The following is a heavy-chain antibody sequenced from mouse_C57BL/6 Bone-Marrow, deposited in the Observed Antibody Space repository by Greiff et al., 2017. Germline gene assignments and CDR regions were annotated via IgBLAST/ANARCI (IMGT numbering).Heavy chain of an antibody. D-gene: IGHD1-1*01. V-gene: IGHV1-26*01. Sequence: EVKLQQSGPELVKPGASVKISCKASGYTFTDYYMNWVKQSHGKSLEWIGDINPNNGGTSYNQKFKGKATLTVDKSSSTAYMELRSLTSEDSAVYYCARGYYGSSYFFAYWGQGTLVTVSA. CDR3: ARGYYGSSYFFAY. CDR1: GYTFTDYY. CDR2: INPNNGGT. J-gene: IGHJ3*01.